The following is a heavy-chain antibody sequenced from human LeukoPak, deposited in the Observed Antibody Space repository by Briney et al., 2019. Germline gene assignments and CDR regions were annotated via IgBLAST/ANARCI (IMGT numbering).Heavy chain of an antibody. D-gene: IGHD3-3*01. CDR3: AKEVTIFGVVIPFDY. J-gene: IGHJ4*02. CDR1: GFTFNSYA. V-gene: IGHV3-30-3*01. Sequence: GGSLRLSCAASGFTFNSYAMHWVRQAPGKGLEWVAVVSYDGSNRHYADSVKGRFTISRDNSKNTLYLQMNSLRAEDTAVYYCAKEVTIFGVVIPFDYWGQGTLVTVSS. CDR2: VSYDGSNR.